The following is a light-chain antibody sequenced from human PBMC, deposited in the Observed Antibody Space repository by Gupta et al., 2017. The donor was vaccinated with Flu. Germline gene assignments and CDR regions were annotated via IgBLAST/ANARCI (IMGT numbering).Light chain of an antibody. CDR1: TGAVTSGHY. Sequence: QAVVTQEPSLTVSPGGTVTLTCGSSTGAVTSGHYPYWFQQKPGQAPRTLYDTSNKHAWTPARFSGSLRGGKAALTLSGAQSEDEDEYYCLLSYSGARVFGGGTKLTVL. V-gene: IGLV7-46*01. CDR2: DTS. J-gene: IGLJ3*02. CDR3: LLSYSGARV.